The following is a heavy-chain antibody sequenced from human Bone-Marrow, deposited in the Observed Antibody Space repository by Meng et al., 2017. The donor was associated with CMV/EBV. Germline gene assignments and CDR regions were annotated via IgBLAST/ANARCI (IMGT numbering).Heavy chain of an antibody. CDR2: INPNSGGT. Sequence: TFSSYAISWVRQAPGQGLEWMGWINPNSGGTNYAQKFQGRVTMTRDTSISTAYMELSRLRSDDTAVYYCARAYCSSTSCYSVWFDPWGQGTLVTVSS. CDR3: ARAYCSSTSCYSVWFDP. J-gene: IGHJ5*02. V-gene: IGHV1-2*02. D-gene: IGHD2-2*02. CDR1: TFSSYA.